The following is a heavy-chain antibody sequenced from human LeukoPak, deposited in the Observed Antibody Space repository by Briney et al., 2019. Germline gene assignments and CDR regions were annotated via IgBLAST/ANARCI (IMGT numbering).Heavy chain of an antibody. D-gene: IGHD3-3*02. CDR2: IYTSGST. V-gene: IGHV4-4*07. J-gene: IGHJ6*02. CDR3: ASSLSRYYGMDV. Sequence: SETLSLTCTVSGGSISSYYWSWIRQPAGKGLEWIGRIYTSGSTNYNPPLKSRVTISVDTSKNQFSLKLSSVTAADTAVYYCASSLSRYYGMDVWGQGTTVTVSS. CDR1: GGSISSYY.